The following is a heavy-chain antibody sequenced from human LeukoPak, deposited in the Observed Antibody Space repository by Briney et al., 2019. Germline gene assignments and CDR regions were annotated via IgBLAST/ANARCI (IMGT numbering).Heavy chain of an antibody. CDR1: GGSISSYY. CDR3: ARSVRYFDWLLSTTGDSNWFDP. V-gene: IGHV4-4*07. CDR2: IYTSGST. J-gene: IGHJ5*02. Sequence: SETLSLTCTVSGGSISSYYWSWIRQPAGKGLEWIGRIYTSGSTNYNPSLKSRVTMSIDTSKNQFSLKLSSVTAADTAVYYCARSVRYFDWLLSTTGDSNWFDPWGQGTLVTVSS. D-gene: IGHD3-9*01.